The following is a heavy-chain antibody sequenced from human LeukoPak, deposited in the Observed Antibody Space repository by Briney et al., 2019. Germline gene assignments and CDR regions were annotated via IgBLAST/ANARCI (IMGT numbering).Heavy chain of an antibody. J-gene: IGHJ4*02. V-gene: IGHV4-59*08. CDR3: ARHSSLMQLGCFDY. CDR2: IYNSGNT. D-gene: IGHD3-16*01. Sequence: PSETLSLTCSVSGGSVSAYYWSWIRQPLGRGLEWMGYIYNSGNTNYNPSLKSRLTISVDTSGNHFSLKLSSVTAADTAVYYCARHSSLMQLGCFDYWGQGALVTVSS. CDR1: GGSVSAYY.